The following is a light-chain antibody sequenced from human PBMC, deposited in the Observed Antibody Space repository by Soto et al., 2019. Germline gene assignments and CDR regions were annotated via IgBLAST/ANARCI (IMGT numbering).Light chain of an antibody. V-gene: IGKV4-1*01. J-gene: IGKJ2*01. CDR1: QSVLHSSNNKNY. Sequence: DIVMTQSPDSLAVSLGERATINCKSSQSVLHSSNNKNYLAWYQQKPGQPPKLLIYWASTRESGVSDRFSGSGSGTDFTLTISSLQAEDVAIYYCQKYYSTPYTFGQGTKLEIK. CDR3: QKYYSTPYT. CDR2: WAS.